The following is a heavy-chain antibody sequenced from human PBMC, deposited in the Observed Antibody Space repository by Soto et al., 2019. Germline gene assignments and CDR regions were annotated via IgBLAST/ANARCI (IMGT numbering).Heavy chain of an antibody. CDR2: IYYSGST. V-gene: IGHV4-39*02. Sequence: SETLSLTCAVYGGSISSSSYYWGWIRPPPGKGLEWIGSIYYSGSTYYNPSLKSRVTISVDTSKNQFSLKLSSVTAADTAVYYCARDYDFWSGYYPLDFDLWGRRTLVTVSS. J-gene: IGHJ2*01. D-gene: IGHD3-3*01. CDR3: ARDYDFWSGYYPLDFDL. CDR1: GGSISSSSYY.